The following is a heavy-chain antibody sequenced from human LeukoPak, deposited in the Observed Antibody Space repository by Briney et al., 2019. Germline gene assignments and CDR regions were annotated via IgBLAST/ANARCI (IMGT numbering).Heavy chain of an antibody. J-gene: IGHJ5*02. D-gene: IGHD3-10*01. Sequence: SETLSLTCTVSGGSISSYYWSWIRQPPGKGLEWIGYIYYSGSANYNPSLKSRVTISVDTSKNQFSLKLSSVTAADTAVYYCALYGSGSYYNELWFDPWGQGTLVTVSS. CDR2: IYYSGSA. CDR3: ALYGSGSYYNELWFDP. CDR1: GGSISSYY. V-gene: IGHV4-59*01.